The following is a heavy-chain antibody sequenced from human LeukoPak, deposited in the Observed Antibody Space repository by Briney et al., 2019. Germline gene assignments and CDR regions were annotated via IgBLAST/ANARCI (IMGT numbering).Heavy chain of an antibody. J-gene: IGHJ6*02. D-gene: IGHD6-13*01. Sequence: PGGSLRLSCAASGFTFSSYAMSWVRQAPGKGLEWVSAISGSGGNTYYADSVKGRFTISRDNSKNTLYLQMNSLRAEDTAVYYCAKVGGSSWYYYYGMDVWGQGTTVTVSS. CDR3: AKVGGSSWYYYYGMDV. V-gene: IGHV3-23*01. CDR1: GFTFSSYA. CDR2: ISGSGGNT.